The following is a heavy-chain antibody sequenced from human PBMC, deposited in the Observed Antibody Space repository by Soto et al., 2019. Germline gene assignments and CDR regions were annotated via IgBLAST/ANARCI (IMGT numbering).Heavy chain of an antibody. CDR2: ILYDGSNK. J-gene: IGHJ4*02. Sequence: QVQLVESGGGVVQPGRSLRLSCAASGFTFSSYAMHWVRQAPGKGLEWVAVILYDGSNKYYADSVKGRFTISRDNSKNTLYLQMNSLRAEDTAVYYCARPSEGDILTVDFGYWGQGTLVTVSS. CDR1: GFTFSSYA. D-gene: IGHD3-9*01. CDR3: ARPSEGDILTVDFGY. V-gene: IGHV3-30-3*01.